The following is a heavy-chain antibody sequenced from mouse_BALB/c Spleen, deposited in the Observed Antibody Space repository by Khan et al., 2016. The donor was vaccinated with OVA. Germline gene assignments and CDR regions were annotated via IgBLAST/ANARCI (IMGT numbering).Heavy chain of an antibody. J-gene: IGHJ3*01. V-gene: IGHV5-12*02. Sequence: EVELVESGGGLVQPGGSLKLSCATSGFNFSDYYMYWVRQTPEKRLEWVAYISNRGSTTYYPDTVRGRFTISRDNAKNTLYLQMSRLKSEDTVMYYCAREGDDGGLAYWGQGTLVTVSA. CDR3: AREGDDGGLAY. CDR2: ISNRGSTT. D-gene: IGHD2-3*01. CDR1: GFNFSDYY.